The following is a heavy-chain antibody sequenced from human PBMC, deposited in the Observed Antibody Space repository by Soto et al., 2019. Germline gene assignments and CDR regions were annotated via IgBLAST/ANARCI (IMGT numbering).Heavy chain of an antibody. V-gene: IGHV3-11*01. CDR1: GFTFSDYY. J-gene: IGHJ4*02. CDR2: ISSSGITI. Sequence: SGGSLRLSCAASGFTFSDYYLSWIRQAPGKGLEWVSSISSSGITIYYADSVKVRFTISRDNAKNSLYLQMNSLRAEDTSVYSRACCFYARFDYWGQGTMVTVYS. D-gene: IGHD4-17*01. CDR3: ACCFYARFDY.